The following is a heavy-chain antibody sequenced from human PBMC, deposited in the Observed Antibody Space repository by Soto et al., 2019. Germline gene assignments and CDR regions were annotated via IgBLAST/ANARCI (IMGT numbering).Heavy chain of an antibody. CDR2: IYYSGST. J-gene: IGHJ4*02. Sequence: SETLSLTCTVFGGSISSSSYYWGWIRQPPGKGLEWIGSIYYSGSTYYNPSLKSRVTISVDTSKNQFSLKLSSVTAADTAVYYCMLGSGWKDFDYWGQGTLVTVSS. CDR3: MLGSGWKDFDY. CDR1: GGSISSSSYY. D-gene: IGHD3-22*01. V-gene: IGHV4-39*01.